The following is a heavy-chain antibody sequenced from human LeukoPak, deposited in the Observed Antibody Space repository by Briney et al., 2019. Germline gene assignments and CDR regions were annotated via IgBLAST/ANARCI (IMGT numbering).Heavy chain of an antibody. CDR3: ARAIERGRRFDY. CDR2: INPSGGSA. J-gene: IGHJ4*02. CDR1: GYTFTTYY. Sequence: GASVKVSCRTSGYTFTTYYVHWVRQAPGQGLEWMGVINPSGGSASYAQNFQGRVAMTRDTSTSTVDMELSRLISDDTAIYYCARAIERGRRFDYWGQGTLVTVSS. D-gene: IGHD5-24*01. V-gene: IGHV1-46*01.